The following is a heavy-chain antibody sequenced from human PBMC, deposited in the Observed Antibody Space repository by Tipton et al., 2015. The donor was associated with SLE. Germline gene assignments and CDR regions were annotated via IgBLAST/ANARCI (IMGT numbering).Heavy chain of an antibody. V-gene: IGHV4-31*03. CDR3: ARAEGSWDAFDI. J-gene: IGHJ3*02. CDR2: IYYSGST. CDR1: GGSISSGGYY. Sequence: TLSLTCTASGGSISSGGYYWSWIRQHPGKGLEWIGYIYYSGSTYYNPSLKSRVTISVDTSKNQFSLKLSSVTAADTAVYYCARAEGSWDAFDIWGQGTMVTVSS. D-gene: IGHD2-15*01.